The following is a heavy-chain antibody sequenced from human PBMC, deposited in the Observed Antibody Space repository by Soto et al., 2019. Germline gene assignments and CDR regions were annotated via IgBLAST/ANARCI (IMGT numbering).Heavy chain of an antibody. CDR1: GYTFTSYY. Sequence: ASVKVSCKASGYTFTSYYMHWVRQAPGQGLEWMGIINPSGGSTSYAQKFQGRVTMTRDTSTSTVYMELSSLRSEDTAVYYCARSRWENCSGGSCYLQVLDYWGQGTRDTAPQ. V-gene: IGHV1-46*01. D-gene: IGHD2-15*01. J-gene: IGHJ4*02. CDR2: INPSGGST. CDR3: ARSRWENCSGGSCYLQVLDY.